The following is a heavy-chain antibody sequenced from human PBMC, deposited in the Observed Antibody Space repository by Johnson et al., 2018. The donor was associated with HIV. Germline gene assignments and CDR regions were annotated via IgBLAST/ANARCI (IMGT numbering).Heavy chain of an antibody. Sequence: QVQLVESGGGVVQPGGSLRLSCATSGFTFSNYAMHWVRQAPGKGLEWVAYIRYDGSTQSYADVVKGRCSISRDNSKNTLYMEINSRRAEDTAVYYCARDGSQLADAFDIWGQGTMVTVSS. CDR2: IRYDGSTQ. V-gene: IGHV3-30*02. D-gene: IGHD6-6*01. J-gene: IGHJ3*02. CDR1: GFTFSNYA. CDR3: ARDGSQLADAFDI.